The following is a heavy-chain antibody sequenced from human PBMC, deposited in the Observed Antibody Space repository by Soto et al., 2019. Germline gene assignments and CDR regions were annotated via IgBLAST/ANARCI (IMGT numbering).Heavy chain of an antibody. J-gene: IGHJ4*02. CDR1: GFSLTTSGEA. D-gene: IGHD3-10*01. CDR3: AHGDPLDFHF. V-gene: IGHV2-5*01. CDR2: IYWNGIE. Sequence: QITLRESGPALVKPTQTLTLTCTFSGFSLTTSGEAVGWIRQPPGKALEWLALIYWNGIERYSPSLTSTLSITKDTSKNHVVLTMANMDPVDTATYYCAHGDPLDFHFWGQGTLVTVSP.